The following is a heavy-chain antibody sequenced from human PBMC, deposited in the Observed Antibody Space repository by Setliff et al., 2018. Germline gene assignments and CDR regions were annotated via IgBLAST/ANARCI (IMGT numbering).Heavy chain of an antibody. Sequence: PSETLSLTCAVSGYSISSGYYWGWIRQAPGKGLEWIASIYRSGSTYYNPSLKSRVTISVDTSKNQFPLKLSSVTASDTAVYYCARQPCSSGYCYATTFDYWGQGTLVTVSS. J-gene: IGHJ4*02. CDR2: IYRSGST. V-gene: IGHV4-38-2*01. CDR3: ARQPCSSGYCYATTFDY. D-gene: IGHD3-22*01. CDR1: GYSISSGYY.